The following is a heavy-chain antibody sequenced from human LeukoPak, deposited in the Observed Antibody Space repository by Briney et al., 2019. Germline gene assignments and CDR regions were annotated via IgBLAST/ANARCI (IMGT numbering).Heavy chain of an antibody. CDR1: GFTFSSYA. Sequence: QSGGSLRLSCAASGFTFSSYAMHWVRQAPGKGLEWVAVISYDGSNKYYADSVKGRFTISRDNSKNTLYLQMNSLRAEDTAVYYCARDSESACCWGQGTLVTVSS. CDR3: ARDSESACC. V-gene: IGHV3-30-3*01. J-gene: IGHJ4*02. CDR2: ISYDGSNK.